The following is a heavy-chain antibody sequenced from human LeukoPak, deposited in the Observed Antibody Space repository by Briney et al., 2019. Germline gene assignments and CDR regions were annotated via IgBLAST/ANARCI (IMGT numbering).Heavy chain of an antibody. Sequence: ASVKVSCKASGYTFTGYYMHWVRQAPGQGLEWMGWINPNSGGTNYAQKFQGRVTMTRDTSISTAYMELSSLRSEDTAVYYCARASITGTPGGFDYWGQGTLVTVSS. D-gene: IGHD1-7*01. CDR2: INPNSGGT. V-gene: IGHV1-2*02. CDR1: GYTFTGYY. CDR3: ARASITGTPGGFDY. J-gene: IGHJ4*02.